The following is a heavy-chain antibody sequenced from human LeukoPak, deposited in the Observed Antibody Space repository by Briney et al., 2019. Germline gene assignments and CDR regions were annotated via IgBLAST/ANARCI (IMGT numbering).Heavy chain of an antibody. CDR1: GGSMTSYY. D-gene: IGHD2-2*01. CDR2: IYYSGGT. CDR3: ARHARSTFSTSWYDS. Sequence: PSETLSLTCTVSGGSMTSYYWSWILQPPGKGLEWIAYIYYSGGTNYNPSLKSRVTTSVNTSKNQFSLKLSSVTAADTAVYYCARHARSTFSTSWYDSWGQGTLVTVSS. V-gene: IGHV4-59*08. J-gene: IGHJ5*01.